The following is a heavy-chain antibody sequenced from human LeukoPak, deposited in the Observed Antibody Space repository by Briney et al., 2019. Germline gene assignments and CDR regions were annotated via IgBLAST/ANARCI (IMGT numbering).Heavy chain of an antibody. CDR3: ASCSYYYMDV. J-gene: IGHJ6*03. V-gene: IGHV4-61*08. CDR1: GGSISSGDFY. Sequence: SETLSLTCTVSGGSISSGDFYWSWIRQPPGKGLEWIGYIYYSGTTYYNPSLKSRVTISLDTSKNQFSLKLSSVTAADTAVYYCASCSYYYMDVWGKGTTVTVSS. CDR2: IYYSGTT.